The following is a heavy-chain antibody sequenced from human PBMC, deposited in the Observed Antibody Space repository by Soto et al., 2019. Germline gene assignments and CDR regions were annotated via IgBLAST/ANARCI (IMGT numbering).Heavy chain of an antibody. Sequence: QVQLVEPGGGVVQPGRSLRLSCAASGFTFSSYGMHWVRQAPGKGLEWVAVIWYDGSNKYYADSVKGRFTISRDNSKNTLYLQMNSLRAEDTAVYYCARERGVYCSGGSCYQPDYWGQGTLVTVSS. D-gene: IGHD2-15*01. CDR1: GFTFSSYG. V-gene: IGHV3-33*01. J-gene: IGHJ4*02. CDR2: IWYDGSNK. CDR3: ARERGVYCSGGSCYQPDY.